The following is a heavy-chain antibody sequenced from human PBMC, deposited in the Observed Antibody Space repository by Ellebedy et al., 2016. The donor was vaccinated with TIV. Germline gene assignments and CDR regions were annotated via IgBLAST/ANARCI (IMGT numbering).Heavy chain of an antibody. CDR3: ARDSLLGGDLLLRASDI. CDR2: ISSRGTYK. Sequence: GESLKISCAASGFTFGTYGITWVRQAPGKGLECVSSISSRGTYKFYADSGKGRFTISRDNAKNSLYLQMHSLRAEDTALYYCARDSLLGGDLLLRASDIWGQGTMVTVSS. D-gene: IGHD5-12*01. V-gene: IGHV3-21*01. CDR1: GFTFGTYG. J-gene: IGHJ3*02.